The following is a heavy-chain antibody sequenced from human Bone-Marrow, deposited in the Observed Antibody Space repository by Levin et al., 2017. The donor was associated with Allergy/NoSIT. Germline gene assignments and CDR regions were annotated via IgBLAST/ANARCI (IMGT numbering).Heavy chain of an antibody. D-gene: IGHD1-1*01. CDR2: IFWNDDK. CDR3: VRHPTGQRGGYNYGTDI. V-gene: IGHV2-5*04. CDR1: GFSLTNGVG. J-gene: IGHJ6*02. Sequence: SGPTLVKPTQTLTLTCSLSGFSLTNGVGVSWIRKSPGKAQEWLSLIFWNDDKRYRPSLRRRLTITKDTSKNQVVLTVATVGPADTGPYYCVRHPTGQRGGYNYGTDIWGQGATVVVSS.